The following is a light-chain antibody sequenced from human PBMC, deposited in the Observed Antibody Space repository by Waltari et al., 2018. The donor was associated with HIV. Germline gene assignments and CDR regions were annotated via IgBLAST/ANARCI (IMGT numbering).Light chain of an antibody. J-gene: IGKJ1*01. CDR3: QQFFTFPRT. CDR2: WAS. V-gene: IGKV4-1*01. CDR1: QTVLYNSNHKND. Sequence: DIVMTQSPDSLAVSLGERATLSCKSTQTVLYNSNHKNDLAWYQQKAGQPPKLLIYWASIREIGVPERFTGSGSGTDFNLTISSLRADDVAVYYCQQFFTFPRTFGQGTKVEI.